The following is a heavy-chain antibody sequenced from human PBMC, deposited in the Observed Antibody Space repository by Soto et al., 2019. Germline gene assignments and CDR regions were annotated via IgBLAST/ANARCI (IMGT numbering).Heavy chain of an antibody. V-gene: IGHV3-11*03. CDR3: AGGQDNLAVNFDY. CDR2: ITSSSSYT. CDR1: GSSFSDYY. Sequence: GGSLRLYCAASGSSFSDYYMSWIRQSPGKGLEWLSYITSSSSYTHYADSVKGRFTISRDNAKNSLYLQMNSLRADDTAVYYCAGGQDNLAVNFDYWGQGT. J-gene: IGHJ4*02. D-gene: IGHD1-1*01.